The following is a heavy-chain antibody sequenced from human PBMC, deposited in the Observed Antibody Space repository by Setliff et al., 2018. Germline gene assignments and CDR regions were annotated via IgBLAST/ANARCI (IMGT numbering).Heavy chain of an antibody. J-gene: IGHJ6*03. D-gene: IGHD3-16*01. CDR3: ARGVYEYSYGYRGHYYYYRDV. V-gene: IGHV7-4-1*02. CDR1: GYTFTGYA. CDR2: INTNAGNP. Sequence: EASVKVSCKASGYTFTGYAINWVRQAPGQGLEYLGWINTNAGNPTYVQGFTGRFVFSLDTSVSTAYLQISSLKAEDTAVYYCARGVYEYSYGYRGHYYYYRDVWGKGATVTVSS.